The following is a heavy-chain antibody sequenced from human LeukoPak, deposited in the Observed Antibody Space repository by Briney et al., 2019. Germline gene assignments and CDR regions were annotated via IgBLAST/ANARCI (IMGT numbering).Heavy chain of an antibody. CDR2: ISSSSSTI. CDR1: GFTFSSYS. CDR3: AKDRRELVVAVAYYYYMDV. J-gene: IGHJ6*03. Sequence: SGGSLRLSCAASGFTFSSYSMNWVRQAPGKGLEWVSYISSSSSTIYYADSVKGRFAISRDNAKNSLYLQMNSLRVEDSAVYYCAKDRRELVVAVAYYYYMDVWGKGTTVTVSS. D-gene: IGHD2-15*01. V-gene: IGHV3-48*01.